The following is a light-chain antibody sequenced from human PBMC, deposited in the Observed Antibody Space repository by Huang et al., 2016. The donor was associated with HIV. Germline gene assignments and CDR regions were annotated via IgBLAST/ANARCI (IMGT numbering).Light chain of an antibody. J-gene: IGKJ4*01. CDR2: DAS. CDR1: QSVSSY. Sequence: EIVLTQSPATLSLSPGERATLSCRASQSVSSYLAWYQQKPGQAPRLRIYDASNRATGIPARFSGSGSGTDFTLTISSLEPEDFALYYCQQRSNWPLLTFGGGTKVEIK. V-gene: IGKV3-11*01. CDR3: QQRSNWPLLT.